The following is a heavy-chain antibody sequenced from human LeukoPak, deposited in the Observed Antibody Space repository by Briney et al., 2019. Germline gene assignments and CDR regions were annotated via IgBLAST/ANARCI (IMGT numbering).Heavy chain of an antibody. V-gene: IGHV4-39*01. CDR1: GGSISSINHH. Sequence: SETLSLTCTVSGGSISSINHHWGWVRQSPGKDLEWIGSIYNGRTTFSNPSLNSRVTISIVTSKNQFSLKLSSVTAADTAVYYCARHGRWVYVWTPFDYWGQGTLVTVSS. CDR2: IYNGRTT. J-gene: IGHJ4*02. D-gene: IGHD5/OR15-5a*01. CDR3: ARHGRWVYVWTPFDY.